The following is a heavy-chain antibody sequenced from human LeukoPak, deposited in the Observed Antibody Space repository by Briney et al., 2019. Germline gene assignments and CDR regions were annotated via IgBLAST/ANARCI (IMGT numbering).Heavy chain of an antibody. J-gene: IGHJ4*02. D-gene: IGHD3-10*01. Sequence: ASVKVSCKASGYTFTGYYMHWVRQAPGQGLEWMGWINPNSGNTNYAQKLQGRATMTRDTSTSTAYMELRSLRSDDTAVYHCARDEYYYASGISAGIDYWGQGTLVTVSS. CDR2: INPNSGNT. V-gene: IGHV1-2*02. CDR3: ARDEYYYASGISAGIDY. CDR1: GYTFTGYY.